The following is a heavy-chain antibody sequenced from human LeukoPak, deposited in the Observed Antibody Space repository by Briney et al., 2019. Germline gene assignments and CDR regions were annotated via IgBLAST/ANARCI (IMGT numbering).Heavy chain of an antibody. CDR1: GFTFSNYN. CDR2: ISSSSSYI. J-gene: IGHJ4*02. CDR3: ARDSPYGTAGY. Sequence: GGSLRLSCAASGFTFSNYNMNWVRQAPGKGLEWVSSISSSSSYIYYADSVKGRFTISRDNTKNSLYLQMNSLRAEDTAVYCCARDSPYGTAGYWGQGTLVTVSS. D-gene: IGHD2-8*02. V-gene: IGHV3-21*01.